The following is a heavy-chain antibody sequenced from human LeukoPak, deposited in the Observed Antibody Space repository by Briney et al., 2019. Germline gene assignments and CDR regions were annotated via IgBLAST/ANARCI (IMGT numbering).Heavy chain of an antibody. V-gene: IGHV1-2*02. J-gene: IGHJ4*02. CDR2: INPNTGGT. CDR3: ASYPRYSSSPPFDY. D-gene: IGHD6-19*01. CDR1: GYTFTGYY. Sequence: GALVKVSCKASGYTFTGYYMHWVRQAPGQGLEWMGWINPNTGGTNYAQKFQGRVTMTRDTTISTAYMELSRLTSDDTAVYYCASYPRYSSSPPFDYWGQGTLVTVSS.